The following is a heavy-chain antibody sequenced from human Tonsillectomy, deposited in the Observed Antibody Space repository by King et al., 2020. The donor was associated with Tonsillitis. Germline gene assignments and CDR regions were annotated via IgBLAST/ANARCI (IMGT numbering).Heavy chain of an antibody. CDR1: GFTFSDAW. J-gene: IGHJ4*02. Sequence: QLVQSGGGLVKPGESLTLSCAASGFTFSDAWMSWVRQAPGKGLEWVGRIKSKVDGGAADYAAPVQGRFTISRDDSKNTLYLQMNSLETEDTAVYYCATRGTGDRALLHDYWGQGTLVTVSS. V-gene: IGHV3-15*01. CDR2: IKSKVDGGAA. CDR3: ATRGTGDRALLHDY. D-gene: IGHD7-27*01.